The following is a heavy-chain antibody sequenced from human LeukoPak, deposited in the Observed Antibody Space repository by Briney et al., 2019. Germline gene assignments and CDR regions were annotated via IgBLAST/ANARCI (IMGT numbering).Heavy chain of an antibody. J-gene: IGHJ5*02. V-gene: IGHV4-59*01. CDR3: TRGYYEPFDR. CDR2: MDSSGSI. Sequence: SETLSLTCTVAGGSISSSYWNWIRQSPGKGLEWIGNMDSSGSIKYNPSLRSRVTMPLDTSKNQVSLKLRSVTAADTATYYCTRGYYEPFDRWGQGTLVIVSS. D-gene: IGHD3-22*01. CDR1: GGSISSSY.